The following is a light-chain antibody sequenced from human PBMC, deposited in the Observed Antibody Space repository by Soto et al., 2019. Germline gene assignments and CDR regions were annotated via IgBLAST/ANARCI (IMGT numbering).Light chain of an antibody. CDR2: EVT. Sequence: QSVLTQPASVSGSPGQSITISCTGTISDVGSFNLVSWYQHHPGKAPKLMIYEVTKRPSGVSNRFSGSKSGNTASLTISGLQAEDEADYYCCSYAGSDVVVFGRGTKVTVL. CDR3: CSYAGSDVVV. V-gene: IGLV2-23*02. CDR1: ISDVGSFNL. J-gene: IGLJ2*01.